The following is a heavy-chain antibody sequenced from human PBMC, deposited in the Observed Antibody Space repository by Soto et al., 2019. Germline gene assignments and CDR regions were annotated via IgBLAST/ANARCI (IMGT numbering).Heavy chain of an antibody. CDR2: VLPISGST. J-gene: IGHJ4*01. Sequence: QVQLVQSGAEVRKPGSSVKVSCKTSGGLISKYSFNWVRQAPGQGLEWMGGVLPISGSTDYAQKFQGRLTITADRSTSTVYMELSRLRSDETANYYCATIRVLGGPLRFEDGGQGMLISVSS. D-gene: IGHD5-12*01. V-gene: IGHV1-69*06. CDR3: ATIRVLGGPLRFED. CDR1: GGLISKYS.